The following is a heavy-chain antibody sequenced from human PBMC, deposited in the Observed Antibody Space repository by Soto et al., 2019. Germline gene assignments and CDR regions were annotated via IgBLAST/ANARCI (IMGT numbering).Heavy chain of an antibody. V-gene: IGHV4-4*02. CDR1: GASISSSYW. D-gene: IGHD1-26*01. J-gene: IGHJ6*02. CDR3: ARVSGSYYYGMDV. CDR2: IYHSGST. Sequence: QVQLQESGPGLVKPSGTLSLTCAVSGASISSSYWWSCVRQPPGKGLEWIGEIYHSGSTNYNPSLKSRVTISVDKSKNQFSLKLSSVTAADTAVYYCARVSGSYYYGMDVWGQGTTFTVSS.